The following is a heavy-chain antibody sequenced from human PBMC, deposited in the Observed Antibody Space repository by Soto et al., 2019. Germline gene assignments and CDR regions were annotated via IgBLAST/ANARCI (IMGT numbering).Heavy chain of an antibody. CDR2: VKSKTDGGTT. CDR1: GFIFSNAW. D-gene: IGHD4-17*01. V-gene: IGHV3-15*07. Sequence: GGSLRLSCATSGFIFSNAWINWVRQAPGKGLEWVGRVKSKTDGGTTDFAAPVKGRFAISRDDSKNMVYPEMNSLKTEDTALYYCTTDSYMTNIIVRFDYWGHGTLVTVSS. CDR3: TTDSYMTNIIVRFDY. J-gene: IGHJ4*01.